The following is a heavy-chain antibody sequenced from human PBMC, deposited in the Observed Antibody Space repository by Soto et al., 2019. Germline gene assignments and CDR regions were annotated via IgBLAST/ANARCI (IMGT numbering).Heavy chain of an antibody. Sequence: VASVKVSCKASGGTFSTYAISWVRQAPGQGLEWMGGIIPIFGTADYAQKFQGRVTITADESTTTAYMELSSLRSADTAVYYCARVRGNYYDSSGYYSGEYYFDYWGQGTLVTVSS. CDR2: IIPIFGTA. CDR3: ARVRGNYYDSSGYYSGEYYFDY. J-gene: IGHJ4*02. D-gene: IGHD3-22*01. CDR1: GGTFSTYA. V-gene: IGHV1-69*13.